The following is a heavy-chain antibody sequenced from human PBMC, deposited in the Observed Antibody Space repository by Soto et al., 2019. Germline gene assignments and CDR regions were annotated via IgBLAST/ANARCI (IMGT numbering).Heavy chain of an antibody. V-gene: IGHV1-18*01. CDR1: GYTFTSYG. J-gene: IGHJ4*02. Sequence: ASVKVSCKASGYTFTSYGISWVRQAPGQGLEWMGWISAYNGNTNYAQKLQGRVTMTTDASTSTAYMELRSLRSDDTAVYYCASSMGATNFDYWGQATLVTVSS. CDR2: ISAYNGNT. CDR3: ASSMGATNFDY. D-gene: IGHD1-26*01.